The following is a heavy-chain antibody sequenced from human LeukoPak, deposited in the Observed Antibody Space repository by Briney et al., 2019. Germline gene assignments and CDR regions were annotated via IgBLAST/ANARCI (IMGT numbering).Heavy chain of an antibody. CDR1: GYTFTSYG. J-gene: IGHJ4*02. V-gene: IGHV1-18*01. CDR2: ISAYNGNT. Sequence: ASVKVSCKASGYTFTSYGISWVRQAPGQGLEWMGWISAYNGNTNYAQKLQGRVTMTTDTSTSTAYMELRSLRSDDTAVYYRARDLVPPNYYDSSDYYPSFDYWGQGTLVTVSS. D-gene: IGHD3-22*01. CDR3: ARDLVPPNYYDSSDYYPSFDY.